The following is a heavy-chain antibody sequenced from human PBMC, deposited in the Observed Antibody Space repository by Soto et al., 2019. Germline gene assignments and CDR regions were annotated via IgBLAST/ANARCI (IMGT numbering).Heavy chain of an antibody. CDR2: ISGSGGST. D-gene: IGHD3-16*01. V-gene: IGHV3-23*01. J-gene: IGHJ4*02. CDR1: GFTFSSYA. Sequence: EVQLLESGGGLVQPGGSLRLSCAASGFTFSSYAMSWVRQAPGKGLEWVSAISGSGGSTYYADSVKGRFTISRDNSKNTLYLQMNSLRAEDTAVYYCAKVDDYVWGRNRYYFDYWGQGTLVTVSS. CDR3: AKVDDYVWGRNRYYFDY.